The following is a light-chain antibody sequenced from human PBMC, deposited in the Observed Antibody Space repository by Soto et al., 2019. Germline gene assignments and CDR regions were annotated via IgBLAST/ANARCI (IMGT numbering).Light chain of an antibody. J-gene: IGKJ1*01. Sequence: DIQTTQPPSSLSASVGDGVTITCRASQSSSSDVSWYQQKPGKAPKILSYAASRLASGVPSRFSRSRSGTDFTLTISNLQAEDIATYYCHHSYSRIKFGQGTEAEI. CDR3: HHSYSRIK. CDR2: AAS. V-gene: IGKV1-39*01. CDR1: QSSSSD.